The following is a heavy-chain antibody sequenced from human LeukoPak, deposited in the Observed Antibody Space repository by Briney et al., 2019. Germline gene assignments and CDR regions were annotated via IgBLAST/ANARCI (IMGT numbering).Heavy chain of an antibody. J-gene: IGHJ4*02. Sequence: GGSLRLSCAASGLTVSRNYMSWVRQAPGKGLESVSVIYSAGSTYYADSVRGRFTISRDNAKNTLYLQMNSLRVEDTAVYYCARGGFDDSSGYYLPLDYWGQGTLVTVSS. CDR1: GLTVSRNY. CDR2: IYSAGST. V-gene: IGHV3-53*01. CDR3: ARGGFDDSSGYYLPLDY. D-gene: IGHD3-22*01.